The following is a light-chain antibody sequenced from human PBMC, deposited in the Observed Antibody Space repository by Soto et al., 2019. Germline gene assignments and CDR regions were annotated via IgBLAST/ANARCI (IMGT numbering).Light chain of an antibody. CDR2: DSS. V-gene: IGKV3-11*01. CDR1: QSIGRY. Sequence: EIVLTQSPATLSLSPGETATLSCRASQSIGRYLGWYQQKPGQTPRLIIFDSSARATGIPARFSGRGSETDFTLTISNLEPEDCAVYYCQQRGNWPPNTCGQGTRLELK. J-gene: IGKJ5*01. CDR3: QQRGNWPPNT.